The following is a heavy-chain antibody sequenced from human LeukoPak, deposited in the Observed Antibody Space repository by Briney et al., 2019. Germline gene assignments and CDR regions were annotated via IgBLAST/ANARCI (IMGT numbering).Heavy chain of an antibody. D-gene: IGHD2-15*01. J-gene: IGHJ5*02. CDR1: GGSLSGYY. Sequence: SETLSLTCAVSGGSLSGYYWTWIRQPPGKGLEWIGEINHSGSTYYNPSLKSRVTISVDTSKNQFSLKLSSVTAADTAVYYCARDPVYCSGGSCYNWFDPWGQGTLVTVSS. CDR3: ARDPVYCSGGSCYNWFDP. CDR2: INHSGST. V-gene: IGHV4-34*01.